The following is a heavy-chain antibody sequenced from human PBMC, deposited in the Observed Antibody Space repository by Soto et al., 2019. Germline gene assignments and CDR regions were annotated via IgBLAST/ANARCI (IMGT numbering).Heavy chain of an antibody. Sequence: QVQLVQSGAEVKKPGASVKVSCKASGYTFNTYGFTWVRQAPGQGLECMGWIGAHNGDTNYVQKFQGRVTMTTETSTTTSYMELRNLTSDDTAVYYCARDWRGAEGFDPWGQGTLVTVSS. V-gene: IGHV1-18*01. CDR2: IGAHNGDT. CDR1: GYTFNTYG. CDR3: ARDWRGAEGFDP. D-gene: IGHD3-3*01. J-gene: IGHJ5*02.